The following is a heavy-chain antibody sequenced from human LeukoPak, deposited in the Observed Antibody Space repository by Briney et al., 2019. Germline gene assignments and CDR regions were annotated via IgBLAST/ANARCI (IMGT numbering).Heavy chain of an antibody. CDR2: IIPIFGTA. D-gene: IGHD6-13*01. Sequence: ASVKVSCKASGGTFSSYAISWVRQAPGQGLEWMGGIIPIFGTANYAQKFQGRVTITADESTSTAYMELSSLRAEDTAVYYCAREFGEQQLSGHAFDIWGQGTMVTVSS. CDR3: AREFGEQQLSGHAFDI. J-gene: IGHJ3*02. CDR1: GGTFSSYA. V-gene: IGHV1-69*13.